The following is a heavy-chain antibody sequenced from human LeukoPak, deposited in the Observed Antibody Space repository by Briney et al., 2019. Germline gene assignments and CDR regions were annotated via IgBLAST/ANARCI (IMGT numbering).Heavy chain of an antibody. J-gene: IGHJ3*02. V-gene: IGHV3-20*04. D-gene: IGHD3-22*01. Sequence: GGSLRLSCTASGFTFDDYGMSWVRQAPGKGLEWVSGINWNGGSTGYADSVKGRFAISRDNAKNSLYLQMNSLRAEDTALYYCARARTYYYDSSGYPDAFDIWGQGTMVTVSS. CDR2: INWNGGST. CDR1: GFTFDDYG. CDR3: ARARTYYYDSSGYPDAFDI.